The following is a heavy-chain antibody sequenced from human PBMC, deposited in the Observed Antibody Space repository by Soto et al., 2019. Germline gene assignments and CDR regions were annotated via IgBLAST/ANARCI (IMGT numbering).Heavy chain of an antibody. CDR1: GFTFSDYY. CDR3: ARNLFGPATTYYFDY. CDR2: FSSSSSYA. J-gene: IGHJ4*02. D-gene: IGHD3-16*01. Sequence: GGSLRLSCAASGFTFSDYYMSWIRQAPGKGLEWVSYFSSSSSYANYADSVKGRLTISTDNAKNSLYLQMNSLRAEDTAVYYCARNLFGPATTYYFDYWGQGTLVTVSS. V-gene: IGHV3-11*06.